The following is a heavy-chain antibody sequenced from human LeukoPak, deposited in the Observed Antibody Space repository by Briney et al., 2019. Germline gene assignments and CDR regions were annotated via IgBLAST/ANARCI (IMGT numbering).Heavy chain of an antibody. CDR1: GGTFSSYA. CDR3: ARDLGDGYNGSV. V-gene: IGHV1-69*05. CDR2: IIPIFGTA. D-gene: IGHD5-24*01. Sequence: SVKVSCKASGGTFSSYAISWVRQAPGQGLEWMGGIIPIFGTANYAQKFQGRVTITTDESTSTAYMELSSLRSEDTAVYYCARDLGDGYNGSVWGQGTLVTVSS. J-gene: IGHJ4*02.